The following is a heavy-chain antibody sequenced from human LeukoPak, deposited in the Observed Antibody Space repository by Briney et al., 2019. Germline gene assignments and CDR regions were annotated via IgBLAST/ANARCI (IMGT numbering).Heavy chain of an antibody. V-gene: IGHV3-48*01. Sequence: PGGSLRLSCAASGFTFSSYSMNWVRQAPGKGLEWVSYISSSSSTIYCADSVKGRFTISRDNAKNSLYLQMNSLRAKDTAVYYCARVVDPYYYYYYMDVWGKGTTVTVSS. D-gene: IGHD2-15*01. CDR3: ARVVDPYYYYYYMDV. CDR1: GFTFSSYS. CDR2: ISSSSSTI. J-gene: IGHJ6*03.